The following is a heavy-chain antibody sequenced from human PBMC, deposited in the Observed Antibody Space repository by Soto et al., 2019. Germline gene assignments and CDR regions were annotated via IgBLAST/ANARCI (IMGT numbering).Heavy chain of an antibody. J-gene: IGHJ3*02. CDR3: ARVWGGAFDI. CDR1: GGSIRSYY. D-gene: IGHD3-10*01. V-gene: IGHV4-59*01. Sequence: SVTLSLTCPFYGGSIRSYYWSWIRQPPGKGLEWIGYIYYSGSTNYNPSLKSRVTISVDTSKNQFSLKLSSVTAADTAVYYCARVWGGAFDIWGQGTMVS. CDR2: IYYSGST.